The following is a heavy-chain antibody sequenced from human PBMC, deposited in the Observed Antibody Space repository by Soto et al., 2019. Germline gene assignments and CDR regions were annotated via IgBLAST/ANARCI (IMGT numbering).Heavy chain of an antibody. CDR2: ISSSVSAI. Sequence: VGSLSLSCAVSGFPFSDYCKTWIRQDPGKGLEWVSYISSSVSAIYYADSVKGRFTISRDNAKNSLYLQMNSLRAEDTAVYYCARTFTGKSKTRTSYGMEVWGKGNTVIVSS. CDR3: ARTFTGKSKTRTSYGMEV. J-gene: IGHJ6*04. D-gene: IGHD1-7*01. CDR1: GFPFSDYC. V-gene: IGHV3-11*01.